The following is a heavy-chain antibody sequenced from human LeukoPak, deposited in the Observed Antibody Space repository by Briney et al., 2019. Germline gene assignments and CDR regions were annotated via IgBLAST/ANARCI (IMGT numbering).Heavy chain of an antibody. CDR3: VREPGAPRGWFDS. D-gene: IGHD7-27*01. V-gene: IGHV3-48*03. CDR1: GFTFSSYE. J-gene: IGHJ5*01. CDR2: ISSSGSTI. Sequence: GGSLRLSCAASGFTFSSYEMNWVRQAPGKGLEWVSYISSSGSTIYSADSMKGRFIISRDNAKNSLYLQMNSLRAEDTAVYYCVREPGAPRGWFDSWGQGTLVTVSS.